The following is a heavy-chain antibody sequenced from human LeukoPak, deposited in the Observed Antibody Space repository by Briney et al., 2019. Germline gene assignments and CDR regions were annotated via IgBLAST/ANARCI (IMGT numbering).Heavy chain of an antibody. CDR1: GFTFDDYA. CDR3: AKATEIGRYYYGMDV. J-gene: IGHJ6*02. V-gene: IGHV3-43*02. CDR2: ISGDGGST. Sequence: PGGSLKFSCPASGFTFDDYAMHWFRQAPGKGLDWVSLISGDGGSTFYADSVKGRFTISRDNSLFLQMNSLGTDDTAVYYCAKATEIGRYYYGMDVWGQGTTVTVSS. D-gene: IGHD2/OR15-2a*01.